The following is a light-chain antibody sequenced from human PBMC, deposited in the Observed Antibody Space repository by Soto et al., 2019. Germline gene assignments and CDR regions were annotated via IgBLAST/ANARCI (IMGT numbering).Light chain of an antibody. Sequence: EIVLTQSPATLSLSPGERATLSCRASQSVGRYLAWYQHKPGQAPRLLIYDASNRATGIPARFSGSGSGTDFTLTISSLEPEDFAVYYCQQRYSWPPLTFGGGTKLEI. CDR1: QSVGRY. CDR3: QQRYSWPPLT. J-gene: IGKJ4*01. CDR2: DAS. V-gene: IGKV3-11*01.